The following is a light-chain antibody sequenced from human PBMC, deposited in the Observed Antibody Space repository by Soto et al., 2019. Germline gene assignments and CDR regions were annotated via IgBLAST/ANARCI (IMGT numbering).Light chain of an antibody. CDR1: TSNVGSNS. V-gene: IGLV1-44*01. J-gene: IGLJ1*01. CDR2: RNN. Sequence: QSVLTQPPSTSGTPGQRVTISCSGSTSNVGSNSVNCYQQLPGTAPKLLIYRNNQRPSAVPDRFSGSKSGTSAAPAISWRRTVEEADYYCAAWYGGRNDLIFGPGTKLTVL. CDR3: AAWYGGRNDLI.